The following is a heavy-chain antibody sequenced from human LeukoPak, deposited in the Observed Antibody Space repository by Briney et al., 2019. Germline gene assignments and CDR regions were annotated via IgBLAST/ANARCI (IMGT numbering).Heavy chain of an antibody. V-gene: IGHV4-34*01. J-gene: IGHJ4*02. D-gene: IGHD7-27*01. CDR1: GGSFSGYY. Sequence: SETLSLTCAVYGGSFSGYYWSRIRQPPGKGLEWIGEINHSGSTNYNPSLKSRVTISVDTSKNQFSLKLSSVTAADTAVYYCARGRANWGQYYFDYWGQGTLVTVSS. CDR3: ARGRANWGQYYFDY. CDR2: INHSGST.